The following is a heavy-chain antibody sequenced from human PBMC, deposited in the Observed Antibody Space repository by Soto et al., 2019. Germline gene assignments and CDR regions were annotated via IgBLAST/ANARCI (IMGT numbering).Heavy chain of an antibody. CDR3: AREGYNWNYVDY. CDR2: ISSSGSTI. CDR1: GFTFSSYE. Sequence: GGSLRLSCAASGFTFSSYEMNWVRQAPGKGLEWVSYISSSGSTIYYADSVKGRFTISRDNAKISLYLQMNSLRAEDTAVYYCAREGYNWNYVDYWGQGTLVTVSS. D-gene: IGHD1-20*01. J-gene: IGHJ4*02. V-gene: IGHV3-48*03.